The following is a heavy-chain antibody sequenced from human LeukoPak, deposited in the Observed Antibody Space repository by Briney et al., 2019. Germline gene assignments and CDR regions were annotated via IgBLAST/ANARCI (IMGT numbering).Heavy chain of an antibody. D-gene: IGHD5-18*01. CDR3: AKAYYSDTARYNYYYGLDV. J-gene: IGHJ6*02. Sequence: GGSLRLSCAASGFTFSGYAMTWVRQAPGKGLEWVSAISGNGRSTFYADSVKGRFTISRDNSKNTLYLQMNSLRAENTALYYCAKAYYSDTARYNYYYGLDVWGQGTTVTVSS. V-gene: IGHV3-23*01. CDR2: ISGNGRST. CDR1: GFTFSGYA.